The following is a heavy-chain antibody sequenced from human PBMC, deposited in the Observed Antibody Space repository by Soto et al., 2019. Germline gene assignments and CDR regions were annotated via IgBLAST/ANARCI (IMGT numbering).Heavy chain of an antibody. CDR2: ISSSSSYI. J-gene: IGHJ6*02. V-gene: IGHV3-21*01. CDR3: AREGVQHGSGPYYYYGMDV. D-gene: IGHD3-10*01. Sequence: EVQLVESGGGLVKPGGSLSLSCAASGFTFSSYSMNWVRQAPGKGLEWVSSISSSSSYIYYADSVKGPFTISRDNAKNSLYLQMNSLRAEDTAVYYCAREGVQHGSGPYYYYGMDVWGQGTTVTVSS. CDR1: GFTFSSYS.